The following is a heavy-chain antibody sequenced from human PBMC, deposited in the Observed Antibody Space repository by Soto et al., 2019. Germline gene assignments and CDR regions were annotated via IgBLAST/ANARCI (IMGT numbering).Heavy chain of an antibody. J-gene: IGHJ5*02. CDR3: ARGFGGNWFDP. V-gene: IGHV4-30-2*01. CDR2: IYHSGST. CDR1: GGSISSGGYS. Sequence: QLQLQESGSGLVKPSQTLSLTCAVSGGSISSGGYSWSWIRQPPGKGLEWIGYIYHSGSTYYNPSPKSRVTIAVNRSKNQFSLKLSSVTAADTAVSYCARGFGGNWFDPWGQGTLVTVSS. D-gene: IGHD3-10*01.